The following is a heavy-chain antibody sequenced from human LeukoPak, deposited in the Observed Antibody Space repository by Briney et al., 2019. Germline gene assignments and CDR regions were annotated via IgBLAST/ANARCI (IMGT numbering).Heavy chain of an antibody. CDR1: GFPFSSYA. CDR3: AKDLYGDYDDDY. J-gene: IGHJ4*02. CDR2: ISGSDYST. D-gene: IGHD4-17*01. Sequence: GASLRLSCAASGFPFSSYAMSWVRQAPGKGLEWISTISGSDYSTYYADSVKGRFTTSRDNSKNTVYLQMNSLRAEDTALYYCAKDLYGDYDDDYWGQGTLVTVSS. V-gene: IGHV3-23*01.